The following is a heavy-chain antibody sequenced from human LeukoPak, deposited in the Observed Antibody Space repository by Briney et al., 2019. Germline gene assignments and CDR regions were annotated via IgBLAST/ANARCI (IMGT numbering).Heavy chain of an antibody. D-gene: IGHD2-15*01. CDR3: ATSPPSLGYCSGGSCYGWRY. Sequence: GGSLRLSCAASGFTFSSYAMNWVRQAPGKGLEWVANIKQDGSEKYYVDSVKGRFTISRDNSKNSLYLQMNSLRAEDTAVYYCATSPPSLGYCSGGSCYGWRYWGQGTLVTVSS. CDR2: IKQDGSEK. CDR1: GFTFSSYA. J-gene: IGHJ4*02. V-gene: IGHV3-7*01.